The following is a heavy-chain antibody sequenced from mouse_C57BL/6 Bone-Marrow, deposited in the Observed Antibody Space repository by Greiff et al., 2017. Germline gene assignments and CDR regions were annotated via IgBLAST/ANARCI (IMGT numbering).Heavy chain of an antibody. Sequence: QVQLKESGPELVQPGASVKISCKASGYSFTRYYIHWVKQRPGQGLEWIGWIYPGSGNTKYNEKFKGKATLTADTSSSTAYMQLSSLTSEDSAVYYCASYYSFAYWGQGTLVTVSA. V-gene: IGHV1-66*01. J-gene: IGHJ3*01. D-gene: IGHD2-12*01. CDR3: ASYYSFAY. CDR1: GYSFTRYY. CDR2: IYPGSGNT.